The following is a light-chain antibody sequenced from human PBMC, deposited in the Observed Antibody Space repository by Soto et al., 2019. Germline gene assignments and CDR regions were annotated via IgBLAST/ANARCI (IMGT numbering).Light chain of an antibody. CDR2: GAS. CDR3: QQYGSSGT. CDR1: QSVSNNY. V-gene: IGKV3-20*01. J-gene: IGKJ1*01. Sequence: ELELTQSPGTLSLSPGERATLSCRASQSVSNNYLAWYKQKPGQAPRLLIYGASNRATGIPDRFSGSGSGTDFTLTIRRLEPEDFAVYYCQQYGSSGTFGQGTKVDIK.